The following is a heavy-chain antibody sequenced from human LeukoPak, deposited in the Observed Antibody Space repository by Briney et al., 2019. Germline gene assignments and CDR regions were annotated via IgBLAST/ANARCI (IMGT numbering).Heavy chain of an antibody. V-gene: IGHV1-2*02. CDR2: INPNHGDT. CDR3: ATHYGRYYFDY. D-gene: IGHD4-17*01. CDR1: GYTFTGYY. Sequence: APVKVSCKASGYTFTGYYMHWVRQAPGQGLEWMGWINPNHGDTNYAQKFQDRVSMTRDTSISTAYMHLSRLRSADTAVYYCATHYGRYYFDYWGQGTLVTVSS. J-gene: IGHJ4*02.